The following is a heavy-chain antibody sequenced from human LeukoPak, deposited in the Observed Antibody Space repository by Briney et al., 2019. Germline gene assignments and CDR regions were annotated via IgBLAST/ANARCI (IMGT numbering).Heavy chain of an antibody. J-gene: IGHJ4*02. CDR3: PRDNEVGGVIDY. D-gene: IGHD3-16*01. CDR2: INPNSGGT. Sequence: GASVKVSCKASGYTFTDHYIHWVRQAPGQGLEWMGRINPNSGGTNYALDFQGRVTMTRDTSISTAYLDRSRRRFDDPPIVNCPRDNEVGGVIDYWGQGTLVTVSS. CDR1: GYTFTDHY. V-gene: IGHV1-2*06.